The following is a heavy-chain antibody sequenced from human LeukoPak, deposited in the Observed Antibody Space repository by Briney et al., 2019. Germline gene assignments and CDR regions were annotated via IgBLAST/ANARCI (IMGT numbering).Heavy chain of an antibody. Sequence: KPSETLPLTCTVSGGSISSSSYYWGWIRQPPGKGLEWIGSIYYSGSTYYNPSLKSRVTISVDTSKNQFSLKLSSVTAADTAVYYCAGRFGEGENYWGQGTLVTVSS. CDR1: GGSISSSSYY. CDR2: IYYSGST. J-gene: IGHJ4*02. CDR3: AGRFGEGENY. V-gene: IGHV4-39*01. D-gene: IGHD3-10*01.